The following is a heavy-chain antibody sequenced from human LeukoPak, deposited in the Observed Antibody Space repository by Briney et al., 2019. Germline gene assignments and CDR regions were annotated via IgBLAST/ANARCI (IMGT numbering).Heavy chain of an antibody. J-gene: IGHJ4*02. V-gene: IGHV4-34*01. CDR2: INHSGST. CDR1: GGSFSGYY. CDR3: ARAPPWTGFDY. D-gene: IGHD3/OR15-3a*01. Sequence: SETLSLTCAVYGGSFSGYYWSWIRQPPGKGLEWIGEINHSGSTNYNPSLKSRVTISVDTSKNQFSLKLSSVTAADTAVYYCARAPPWTGFDYWGQGTLVTVSS.